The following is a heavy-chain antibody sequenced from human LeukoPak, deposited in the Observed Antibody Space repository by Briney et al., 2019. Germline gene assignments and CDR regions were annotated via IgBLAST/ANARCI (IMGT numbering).Heavy chain of an antibody. CDR3: ARPSSGYSIDY. CDR2: ISSSSSYT. J-gene: IGHJ4*02. Sequence: GGSLRLSCAASGFTFSDYYMSWIRQAPGKGREWVSYISSSSSYTNHADSVKGRFTISRDNAKNSLYLQMNSLRAEATAVYYCARPSSGYSIDYWGQGTLVTVSS. V-gene: IGHV3-11*06. D-gene: IGHD3-22*01. CDR1: GFTFSDYY.